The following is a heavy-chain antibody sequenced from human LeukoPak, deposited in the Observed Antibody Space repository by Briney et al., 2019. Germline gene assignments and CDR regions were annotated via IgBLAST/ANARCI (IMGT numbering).Heavy chain of an antibody. V-gene: IGHV3-23*01. CDR3: AKAPVTTCRGAYCYPFDY. J-gene: IGHJ4*02. Sequence: GGSLRLSCAASGFTFSSNWMHWVRQDPGKGLEWVSAISDSGNTYHADSVKGRFTISRDSSKNTLFLQMNRLRPEDAAVYYCAKAPVTTCRGAYCYPFDYWGQGTLVTVSS. CDR1: GFTFSSNW. D-gene: IGHD2-21*01. CDR2: ISDSGNT.